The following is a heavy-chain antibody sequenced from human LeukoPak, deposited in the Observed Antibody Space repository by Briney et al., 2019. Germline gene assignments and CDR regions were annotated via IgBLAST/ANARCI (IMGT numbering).Heavy chain of an antibody. CDR2: IYTSGST. D-gene: IGHD5-24*01. J-gene: IGHJ4*02. CDR1: GDSISSGSYY. V-gene: IGHV4-61*02. CDR3: ARGWLQSPLDY. Sequence: SETLSLTCTVSGDSISSGSYYWSWIRQPAGKGLEWIGRIYTSGSTNYNPSLKSRVTISVDTSKNQFSLKLSSVTAADTAVYYCARGWLQSPLDYWGQGTLVTVSS.